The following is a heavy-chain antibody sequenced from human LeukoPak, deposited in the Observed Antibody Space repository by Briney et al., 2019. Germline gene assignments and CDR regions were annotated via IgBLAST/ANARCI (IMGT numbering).Heavy chain of an antibody. J-gene: IGHJ6*02. D-gene: IGHD3-10*01. CDR2: IYYSGST. CDR1: GGSISSYY. Sequence: KPSETLSLTCTVSGGSISSYYWSWIRQPPGKGLEWIGYIYYSGSTNYNPSLKSRVTISVDTSKNQFSLKLSSVTAADTAVYYCARARYGSGNFYFYYYGMDVWGQGTTVTVSS. CDR3: ARARYGSGNFYFYYYGMDV. V-gene: IGHV4-59*01.